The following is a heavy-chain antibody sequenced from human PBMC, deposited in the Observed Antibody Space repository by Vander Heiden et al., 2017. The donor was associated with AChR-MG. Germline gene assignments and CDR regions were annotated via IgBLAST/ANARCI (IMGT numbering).Heavy chain of an antibody. J-gene: IGHJ4*02. V-gene: IGHV4-39*01. CDR2: IYYSGST. CDR1: GGSISSRGYY. Sequence: QLQLQESGPGLVKPSENLSLTCTVSGGSISSRGYYWGWIRQPPGKGLEWIGSIYYSGSTYYNPSLKSRVTISVDTSKNQFSLKLSSVTAADTAVYYCARKYYDFWSGYYPFDYWGQGTLVTVSS. D-gene: IGHD3-3*01. CDR3: ARKYYDFWSGYYPFDY.